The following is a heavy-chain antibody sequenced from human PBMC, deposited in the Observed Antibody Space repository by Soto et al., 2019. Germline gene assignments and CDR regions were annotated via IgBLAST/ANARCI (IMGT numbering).Heavy chain of an antibody. Sequence: SETLSLTCTVSGGSISSGGYYWSWIHQHPGKGLEWIGYIYYSGSTYYNPSLKSRVTISVDTSKNQFSLKLSSVTAADTAVYYCARGAVLRYFDWLLDYFDYWGQGTLVTVSS. CDR2: IYYSGST. D-gene: IGHD3-9*01. CDR1: GGSISSGGYY. CDR3: ARGAVLRYFDWLLDYFDY. V-gene: IGHV4-31*03. J-gene: IGHJ4*02.